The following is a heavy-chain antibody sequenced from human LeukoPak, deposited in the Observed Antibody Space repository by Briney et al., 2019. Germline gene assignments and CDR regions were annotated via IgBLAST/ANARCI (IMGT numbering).Heavy chain of an antibody. Sequence: GGSLRLSCAASGFSFSDYGMHWVRQAPGKGPEWVAFIRYDGGNKFYADSVKGRFTISRDNSKNTLYLQINNLGVEDTAVYYCAKDRDSSSWLYYFDYWGQGTLVTVSS. D-gene: IGHD6-13*01. CDR1: GFSFSDYG. CDR3: AKDRDSSSWLYYFDY. CDR2: IRYDGGNK. J-gene: IGHJ4*02. V-gene: IGHV3-30*02.